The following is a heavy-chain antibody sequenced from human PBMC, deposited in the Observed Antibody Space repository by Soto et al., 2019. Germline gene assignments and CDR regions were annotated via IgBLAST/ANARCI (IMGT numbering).Heavy chain of an antibody. V-gene: IGHV3-11*06. CDR1: GFPFSDYY. CDR3: ARAGYSSGWSRYYYGMDV. CDR2: ISSSSSYT. J-gene: IGHJ6*02. D-gene: IGHD6-19*01. Sequence: PGGSRTLSCAASGFPFSDYYMSWIRQAPGKGLEWVSYISSSSSYTNYADSVKGRFTISRDNAKNSLYLQMNSLRAEDTAVYYCARAGYSSGWSRYYYGMDVWGQGTTVTVSS.